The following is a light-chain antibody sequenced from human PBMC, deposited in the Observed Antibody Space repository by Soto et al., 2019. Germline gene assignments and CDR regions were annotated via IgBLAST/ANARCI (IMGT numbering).Light chain of an antibody. Sequence: AIQLTQSPSSLSASVGDRVSITCRASQGISSALAWYQHKPGKPPKFLIYDASSLQSGVPSRFSGSESGTECTLTISSLQTEDFATYYCQQLKSYPFTFGQGTRLEIK. CDR2: DAS. J-gene: IGKJ5*01. CDR1: QGISSA. V-gene: IGKV1-13*02. CDR3: QQLKSYPFT.